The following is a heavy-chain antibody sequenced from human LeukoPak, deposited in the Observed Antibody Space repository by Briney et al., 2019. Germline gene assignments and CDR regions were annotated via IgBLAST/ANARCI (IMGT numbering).Heavy chain of an antibody. CDR3: ARERNWGSFDY. CDR1: GFTVSSKY. V-gene: IGHV3-66*01. J-gene: IGHJ4*02. CDR2: IYSGGST. D-gene: IGHD7-27*01. Sequence: GGSLRLSCAASGFTVSSKYMSWVLQAPGKGREWVSVIYSGGSTYYADSVKGRFNISRDNSKNTLYIQMNSPRAEDTAVYYCARERNWGSFDYWGQGTLVTVSS.